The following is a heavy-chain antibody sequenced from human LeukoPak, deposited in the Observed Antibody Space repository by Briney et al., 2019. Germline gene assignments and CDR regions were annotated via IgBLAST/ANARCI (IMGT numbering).Heavy chain of an antibody. D-gene: IGHD2-2*01. CDR2: IYYSGST. J-gene: IGHJ3*01. CDR3: ARALSSTWYVADAFDV. V-gene: IGHV4-59*01. Sequence: SETLSLTCTVSGGSISTYYWSWIRQPPGKGLEWIGYIYYSGSTNYNPSLKSRVIISVDTSKNQFSLKLTSVTAADTAVYYCARALSSTWYVADAFDVWGQGTMVTVSS. CDR1: GGSISTYY.